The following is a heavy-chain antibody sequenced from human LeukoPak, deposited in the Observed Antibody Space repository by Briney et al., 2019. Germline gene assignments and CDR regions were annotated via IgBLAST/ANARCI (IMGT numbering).Heavy chain of an antibody. CDR3: AKDLVYYDSSPGAFDI. D-gene: IGHD3-22*01. V-gene: IGHV3-30*18. CDR1: GFTFSSYC. J-gene: IGHJ3*02. Sequence: GGSLRLSCAASGFTFSSYCMHWVRQAPGKGLEWVAVISYDGSNKYYADSVKGRFTISRDNSKNTLYLQMNSLRAEDTAVYYCAKDLVYYDSSPGAFDIWGKGTMVTVSS. CDR2: ISYDGSNK.